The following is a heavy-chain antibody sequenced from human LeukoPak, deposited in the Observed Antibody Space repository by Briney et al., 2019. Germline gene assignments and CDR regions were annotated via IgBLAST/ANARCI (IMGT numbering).Heavy chain of an antibody. CDR1: GGSISSYY. Sequence: SETLSLTCTVSGGSISSYYWSWIRQPPGKGLEWIGYIYYSGSTNYNPSLKSRVTISVGTSKNQFSLKLSSVTAADTTVYYWARQDHYDFWSGSINWFDPWGQGTLVTVSS. CDR3: ARQDHYDFWSGSINWFDP. J-gene: IGHJ5*02. V-gene: IGHV4-59*08. D-gene: IGHD3-3*01. CDR2: IYYSGST.